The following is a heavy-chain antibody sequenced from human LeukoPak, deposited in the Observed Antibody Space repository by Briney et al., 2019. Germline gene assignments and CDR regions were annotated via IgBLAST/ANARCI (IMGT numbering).Heavy chain of an antibody. CDR2: INPSGGST. J-gene: IGHJ4*02. Sequence: VKXSCKASGYTFTSYYMHWVRQAPGQGLEWMGIINPSGGSTSYAQKFQGRVTMTRDTSTSTVYMELSSLRSEDTAVYYCARSPLSRTSDFDYWGQGTLVTVSS. CDR3: ARSPLSRTSDFDY. CDR1: GYTFTSYY. D-gene: IGHD2-2*01. V-gene: IGHV1-46*01.